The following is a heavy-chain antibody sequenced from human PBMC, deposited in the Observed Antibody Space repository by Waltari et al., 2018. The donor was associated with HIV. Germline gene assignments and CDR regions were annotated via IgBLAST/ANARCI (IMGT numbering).Heavy chain of an antibody. CDR3: AKRQGYSTSWLDALDI. D-gene: IGHD6-13*01. CDR1: GFTFGNFA. V-gene: IGHV3-9*01. Sequence: EVQLVQSGGGLVQPGRSLRLSCVGSGFTFGNFAMHWVRQAPGKGLEWVSGISWNGGTIGYADSVKGRFTISRDNAKNSLYLQMNSLRPEDTALYYCAKRQGYSTSWLDALDIWGQGTMVTVSS. J-gene: IGHJ3*02. CDR2: ISWNGGTI.